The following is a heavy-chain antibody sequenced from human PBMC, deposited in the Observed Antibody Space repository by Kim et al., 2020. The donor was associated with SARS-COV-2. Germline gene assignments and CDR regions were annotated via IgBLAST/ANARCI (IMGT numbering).Heavy chain of an antibody. CDR3: AREVYDSSGFFDY. Sequence: TNLAQKPQGRVTMTTDKSTSTAYMELRSLRSDDTAVYYCAREVYDSSGFFDYWGQGTLVTVSS. J-gene: IGHJ4*02. V-gene: IGHV1-18*01. CDR2: T. D-gene: IGHD3-22*01.